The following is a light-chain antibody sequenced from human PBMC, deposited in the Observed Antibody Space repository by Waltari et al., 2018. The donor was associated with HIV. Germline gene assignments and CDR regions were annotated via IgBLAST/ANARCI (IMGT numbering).Light chain of an antibody. CDR2: GAS. CDR3: QQYNNWPYT. J-gene: IGKJ2*01. CDR1: QTVDSD. V-gene: IGKV3-15*01. Sequence: ERVMTQSPTTLSVSPGERATLSCRASQTVDSDLAWYQQRPGQPPRLLISGASPRATGIPARFSGSGSGTEFTLTINSLQSEDFAVYYCQQYNNWPYTFGQGTRLDIK.